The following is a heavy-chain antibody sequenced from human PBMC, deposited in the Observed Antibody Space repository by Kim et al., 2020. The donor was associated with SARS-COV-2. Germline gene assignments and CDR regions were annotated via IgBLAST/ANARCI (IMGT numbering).Heavy chain of an antibody. CDR2: INHSGST. J-gene: IGHJ6*02. CDR1: GGSFSGYY. V-gene: IGHV4-34*01. Sequence: SETLSLTCAVYGGSFSGYYWSWIRQPPGKGLEWIGEINHSGSTNYNPSLKSRVTISVDTSKNQFSLKLSSVTAADTAVYYCARWFGELLRGYYYYYGMDVWGQGTTVTVSS. CDR3: ARWFGELLRGYYYYYGMDV. D-gene: IGHD3-10*01.